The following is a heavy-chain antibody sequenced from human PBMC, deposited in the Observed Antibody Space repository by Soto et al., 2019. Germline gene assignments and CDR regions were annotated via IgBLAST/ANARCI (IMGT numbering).Heavy chain of an antibody. Sequence: QVQLVQSGAEVKKPGSSVKVSCKASGGTFSSYAISWVRQAPGQGLEWMGGIIPIFGTANYEQKLQGRVTITADESTSTAYMELSSLRSEDTAVYYCARGSGDTAMVIMVAFDIWGQGTMVTVSS. CDR1: GGTFSSYA. V-gene: IGHV1-69*12. J-gene: IGHJ3*02. CDR2: IIPIFGTA. CDR3: ARGSGDTAMVIMVAFDI. D-gene: IGHD5-18*01.